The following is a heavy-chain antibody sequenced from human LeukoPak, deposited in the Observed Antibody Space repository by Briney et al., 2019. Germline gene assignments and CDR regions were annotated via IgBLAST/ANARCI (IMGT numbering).Heavy chain of an antibody. CDR2: INWNGGST. V-gene: IGHV3-20*04. CDR1: GFTFDDYG. Sequence: GGSLRLSCAASGFTFDDYGMSWVRQAPGKGLEWVSGINWNGGSTGYADSVKGRFTISRDNAKNSLYLQMSSLRAEDTALYFCARGFFGESPVLDYWGQGTLVTVSS. J-gene: IGHJ4*02. CDR3: ARGFFGESPVLDY. D-gene: IGHD3-10*01.